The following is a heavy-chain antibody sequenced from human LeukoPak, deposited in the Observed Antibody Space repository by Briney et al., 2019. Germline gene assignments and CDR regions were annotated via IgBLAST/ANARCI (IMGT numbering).Heavy chain of an antibody. J-gene: IGHJ4*02. D-gene: IGHD3-3*01. CDR3: ARGGNVLRFLEWLSFDS. CDR2: INSNGGST. V-gene: IGHV3-64*01. Sequence: GGSLRLSCAASGFTFSSFAMHWVRQAPGKGLEYVSAINSNGGSTYYANSVKGRFIISRDNSKNTLYLEMGSLRPEDMAVYYCARGGNVLRFLEWLSFDSWGQGTLVTVSS. CDR1: GFTFSSFA.